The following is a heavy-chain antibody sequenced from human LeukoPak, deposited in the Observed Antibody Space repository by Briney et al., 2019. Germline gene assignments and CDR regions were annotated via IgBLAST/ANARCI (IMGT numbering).Heavy chain of an antibody. V-gene: IGHV1-2*02. CDR2: INPNSGGT. CDR1: GYTFTGYY. Sequence: ASVKVSCKTSGYTFTGYYMHWVRQAPGQGLVWMGWINPNSGGTNYAQKFQGRVTMTRDTSISTAYMELSRLRSDDTAVYYCASGMGVKMATDDAFDIWGQGTMVTVSS. D-gene: IGHD5-24*01. J-gene: IGHJ3*02. CDR3: ASGMGVKMATDDAFDI.